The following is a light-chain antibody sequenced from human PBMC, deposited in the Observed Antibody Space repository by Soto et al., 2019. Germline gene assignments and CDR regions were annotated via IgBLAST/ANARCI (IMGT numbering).Light chain of an antibody. CDR1: SSDVGSHDL. J-gene: IGLJ1*01. CDR3: GSFTSTTTYV. CDR2: DVS. Sequence: QSALTQPASVSGSPGQSIAISCTGTSSDVGSHDLVSWYQQQSGKVPKLIIYDVSSRPSGVSNRFSGSKSGNTASLTISGLQAEDEADYYCGSFTSTTTYVFGTGTKLTVL. V-gene: IGLV2-14*02.